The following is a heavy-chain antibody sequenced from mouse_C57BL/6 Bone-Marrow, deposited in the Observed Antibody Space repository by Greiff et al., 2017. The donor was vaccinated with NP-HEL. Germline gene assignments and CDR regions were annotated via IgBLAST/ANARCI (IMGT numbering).Heavy chain of an antibody. D-gene: IGHD2-4*01. CDR2: IYPGDGDT. Sequence: QVQLQQSGPELVKPGASVKISCKASGYAFSSSWMNWVKQRPGKGLEWIGRIYPGDGDTNYNGKFKGKATLTADKSSSTAYMQLSSLTSEDSAVYFCARFHYDYDCYYAMDYWGQGTSVTVSS. CDR1: GYAFSSSW. J-gene: IGHJ4*01. V-gene: IGHV1-82*01. CDR3: ARFHYDYDCYYAMDY.